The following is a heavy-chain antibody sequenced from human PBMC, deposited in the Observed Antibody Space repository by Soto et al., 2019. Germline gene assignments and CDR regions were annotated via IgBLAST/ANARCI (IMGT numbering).Heavy chain of an antibody. J-gene: IGHJ5*02. CDR1: GDSISSPNW. V-gene: IGHV4-4*02. CDR2: IYHSGST. Sequence: QVQLQESGPGLLKPSETLSLTCGVSGDSISSPNWWSWVRRPPGKGLEWIGEIYHSGSTNYNPSLKVRITISLDKSRNQFSLKLSSVTAADTAVYYCATRGTYLVAWGQGTLVTVSS. CDR3: ATRGTYLVA. D-gene: IGHD1-26*01.